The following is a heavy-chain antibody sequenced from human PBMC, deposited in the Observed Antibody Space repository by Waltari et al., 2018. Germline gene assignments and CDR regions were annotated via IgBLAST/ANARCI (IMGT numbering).Heavy chain of an antibody. CDR3: ARAPPSGSSWYFDY. J-gene: IGHJ4*02. D-gene: IGHD6-13*01. V-gene: IGHV4-34*01. CDR2: INHSGST. Sequence: QVQLQQWGAGLLKPSETLSLTCAVYGGSFSGYYWSWIRQPPGKGLEWLGEINHSGSTNYNPSLKSRVTISVDTSKNQFSLKLSSVTAADTAVYYCARAPPSGSSWYFDYWGQGTLVTVSS. CDR1: GGSFSGYY.